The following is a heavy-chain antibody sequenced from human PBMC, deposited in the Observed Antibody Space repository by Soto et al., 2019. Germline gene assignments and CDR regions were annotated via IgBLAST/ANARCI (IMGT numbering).Heavy chain of an antibody. CDR1: GFTFSKAW. V-gene: IGHV3-15*01. D-gene: IGHD1-26*01. CDR3: TTDSGMSPYSFDY. J-gene: IGHJ4*02. CDR2: IMSKTDGGTT. Sequence: GGSLRLSCATSGFTFSKAWVGWVRQAPGKGLEWVGRIMSKTDGGTTDYAAPVKGRFTISRDDSKSTLYLQMNSLKTEDTAFYYCTTDSGMSPYSFDYWGQGALVTVSS.